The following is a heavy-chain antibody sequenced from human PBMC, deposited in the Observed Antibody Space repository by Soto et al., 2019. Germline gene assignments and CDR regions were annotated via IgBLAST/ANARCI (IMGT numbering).Heavy chain of an antibody. V-gene: IGHV1-46*03. D-gene: IGHD2-2*01. CDR1: GYTFTNYY. J-gene: IGHJ5*02. CDR3: ARGQAGSTILFDP. CDR2: INPSGGTS. Sequence: GASVKVSCKASGYTFTNYYMHWVRQAPGQGLEWMGIINPSGGTSSYAQKFQGRVTMTRDTSTSTVYMELSSLRSEDTAVYYCARGQAGSTILFDPWGKGTLVTVSS.